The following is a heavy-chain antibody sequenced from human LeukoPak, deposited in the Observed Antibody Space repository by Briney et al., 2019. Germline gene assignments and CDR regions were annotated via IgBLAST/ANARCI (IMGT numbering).Heavy chain of an antibody. CDR1: GFTFSTYV. Sequence: GGSLRLSCSVSGFTFSTYVMHWVRQAPGKGLEYVSAISSNGDNTYYADSVRGRFTISRDNSKNTLYLQMSSLRADDTAVYYCVRGTGYWGQGTLVTVSS. V-gene: IGHV3-64D*06. CDR3: VRGTGY. CDR2: ISSNGDNT. J-gene: IGHJ4*02.